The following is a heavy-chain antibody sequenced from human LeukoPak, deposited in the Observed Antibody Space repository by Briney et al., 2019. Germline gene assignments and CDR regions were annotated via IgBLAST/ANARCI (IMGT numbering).Heavy chain of an antibody. D-gene: IGHD4-17*01. CDR3: AKDHGHYGDYHDY. J-gene: IGHJ4*02. CDR1: GFTFSSYR. Sequence: GGSLRLSCAASGFTFSSYRMSWVRQAPGKGLEWVSVISGSGGSTYYADSVKGRFTISRDNSKNTLYLQMNSLRAEDTAVYYCAKDHGHYGDYHDYWGQGTLVTVSS. V-gene: IGHV3-23*01. CDR2: ISGSGGST.